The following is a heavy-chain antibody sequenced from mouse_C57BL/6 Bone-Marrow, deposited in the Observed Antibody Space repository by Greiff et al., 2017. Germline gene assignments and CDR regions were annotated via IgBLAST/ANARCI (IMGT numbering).Heavy chain of an antibody. J-gene: IGHJ2*01. Sequence: VQLQQSGPELVKPGASVKISCKASGYAFSSSWMNWVKQRPGKGLEWIGRIYPGDGDTNYNGKFKGKATLTADKSSSTAYMQLSSLTSEDSAVYFCARGIYPMTGFDYWGQGTTLTVSS. CDR3: ARGIYPMTGFDY. CDR2: IYPGDGDT. V-gene: IGHV1-82*01. D-gene: IGHD6-5*01. CDR1: GYAFSSSW.